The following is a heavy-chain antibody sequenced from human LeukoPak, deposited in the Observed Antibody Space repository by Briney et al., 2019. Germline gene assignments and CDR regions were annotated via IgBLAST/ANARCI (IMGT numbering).Heavy chain of an antibody. J-gene: IGHJ4*02. V-gene: IGHV3-23*01. CDR2: ISGSGGST. Sequence: SGGSLRLSCAASEFTFSSCAMRWVRQAPGEGLEWVSVISGSGGSTYYADSVKGRFTISRDNSKNTLYLQMNSLRAEDTAVYYCAKARGRDGYKDELDYWGQGTLVTVSS. D-gene: IGHD5-24*01. CDR3: AKARGRDGYKDELDY. CDR1: EFTFSSCA.